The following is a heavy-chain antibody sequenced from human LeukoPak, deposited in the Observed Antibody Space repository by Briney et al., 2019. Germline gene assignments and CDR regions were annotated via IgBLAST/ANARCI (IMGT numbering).Heavy chain of an antibody. Sequence: GGSLRLSCAASAFRFSSFALTWVRQAPGKGLEWVSGIHGSGETTYYADSVKGRFTISRDNSKNTLYLQMNSLRAEDTAVYYCARDRGESGGFGELLYYWGQGTLVTVSS. D-gene: IGHD3-10*01. CDR1: AFRFSSFA. J-gene: IGHJ4*02. CDR3: ARDRGESGGFGELLYY. CDR2: IHGSGETT. V-gene: IGHV3-23*01.